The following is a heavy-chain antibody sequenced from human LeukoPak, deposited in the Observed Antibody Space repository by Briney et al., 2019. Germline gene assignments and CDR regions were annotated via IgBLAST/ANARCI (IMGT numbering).Heavy chain of an antibody. J-gene: IGHJ4*02. CDR2: ISSTSSNI. D-gene: IGHD1-26*01. CDR1: GFTFSTYT. CDR3: ASARYSED. Sequence: PGGSLRLSCAASGFTFSTYTMNWVRQAPGKGLEWVSSISSTSSNIYYADSVKGRFTISRDNAKNSLSLEMNSLRAEDTAVYYCASARYSEDWGQGTLVTVSS. V-gene: IGHV3-21*01.